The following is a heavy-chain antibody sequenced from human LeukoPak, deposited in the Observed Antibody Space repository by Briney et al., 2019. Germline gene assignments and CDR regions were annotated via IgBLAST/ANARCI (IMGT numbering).Heavy chain of an antibody. D-gene: IGHD3-22*01. CDR1: GFTFSSYA. CDR2: ISYDGSNK. Sequence: PGGSLRLSCAASGFTFSSYAMHWVRQAPGKGLEXXXVISYDGSNKYYADSVKGRFTISRDNSKNTLYLQMNSLRAEDTAVYYCARNPDITTWAPFDYWGQGTLVTVSS. CDR3: ARNPDITTWAPFDY. J-gene: IGHJ4*02. V-gene: IGHV3-30-3*01.